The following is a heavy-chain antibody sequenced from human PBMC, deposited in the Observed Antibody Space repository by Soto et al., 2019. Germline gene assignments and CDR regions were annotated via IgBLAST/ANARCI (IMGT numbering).Heavy chain of an antibody. CDR3: ARLRIATNNYKWFDP. V-gene: IGHV4-4*07. J-gene: IGHJ5*02. D-gene: IGHD2-21*01. CDR1: GGSISSYY. Sequence: SETLSLTCTVSGGSISSYYWSWIRQPAGKGLEWIGRIYTSGSTNYNPSLKSRVTMSVDTSERQFSLNLRLVTAADTAVYYCARLRIATNNYKWFDPWGQGTLVTVSS. CDR2: IYTSGST.